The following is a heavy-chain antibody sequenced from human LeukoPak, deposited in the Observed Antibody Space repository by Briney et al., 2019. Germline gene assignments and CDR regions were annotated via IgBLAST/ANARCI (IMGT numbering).Heavy chain of an antibody. CDR1: GFDFSSNW. V-gene: IGHV3-74*01. CDR3: IRDFRSADY. CDR2: ICPDGTVT. J-gene: IGHJ4*02. Sequence: PGGSLRLSCAASGFDFSSNWMHWVRHAPGKGPMWVSRICPDGTVTNYADSVKARFTISRDNARNTVYLQMNSLRAEDTAGYYCIRDFRSADYWGQGTLVTVSS.